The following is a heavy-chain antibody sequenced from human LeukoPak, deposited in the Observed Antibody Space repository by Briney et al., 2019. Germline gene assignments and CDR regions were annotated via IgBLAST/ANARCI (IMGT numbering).Heavy chain of an antibody. V-gene: IGHV3-48*03. J-gene: IGHJ4*02. CDR3: ATCGYTYGLYFDY. Sequence: HPGGSLRLSCAASGFTFSSYEMNWVRQAPGKGLEWVSYISSSGSTIYYADSVKGRFTISRDNAKNSLYLQMNSLRAEDTAVYYCATCGYTYGLYFDYWGQGTLVTVSS. D-gene: IGHD5-18*01. CDR1: GFTFSSYE. CDR2: ISSSGSTI.